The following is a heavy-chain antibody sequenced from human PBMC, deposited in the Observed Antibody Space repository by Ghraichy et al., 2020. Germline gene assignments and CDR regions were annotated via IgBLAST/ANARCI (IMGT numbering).Heavy chain of an antibody. D-gene: IGHD2-15*01. J-gene: IGHJ6*02. CDR2: LRSDGSNK. CDR1: GFTFSNYG. CDR3: AKDLFVVRSRGDGMDV. Sequence: GGSLRLSCAASGFTFSNYGMHWVRQAPGKGLEWVAFLRSDGSNKDYADSVKGRFTISRDNSKNTVLMQMISLRTEDTAVYYCAKDLFVVRSRGDGMDVWGQGTTVTVSS. V-gene: IGHV3-30*02.